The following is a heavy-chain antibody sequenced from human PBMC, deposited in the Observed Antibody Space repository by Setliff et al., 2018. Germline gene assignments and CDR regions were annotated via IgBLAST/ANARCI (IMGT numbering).Heavy chain of an antibody. Sequence: GESLKISCTASGFTFSTSAVSWVRQAPGKGLEWVSTIFGGDSNTYYADSVRGRFTISRDNSISTLYLQMNSLRAEDTATYYCAKAASPLFGILGVEYHFDSWGQGKLVTIS. V-gene: IGHV3-23*03. J-gene: IGHJ4*02. CDR3: AKAASPLFGILGVEYHFDS. CDR1: GFTFSTSA. CDR2: IFGGDSNT. D-gene: IGHD3-3*01.